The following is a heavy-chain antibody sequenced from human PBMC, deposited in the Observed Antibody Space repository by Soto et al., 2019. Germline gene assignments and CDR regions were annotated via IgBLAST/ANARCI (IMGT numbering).Heavy chain of an antibody. J-gene: IGHJ6*02. CDR2: IYPGDSDT. Sequence: GESLKISCKGSGYSFTSYWIGWVRQMPGKGLEWMGIIYPGDSDTRYSPSFQGQVTISADKSISTAYLQWSSLKASDTAMYYCARRSAAAGAHPYYYYYYGMDIWGQGTTVTVSS. V-gene: IGHV5-51*01. D-gene: IGHD6-13*01. CDR1: GYSFTSYW. CDR3: ARRSAAAGAHPYYYYYYGMDI.